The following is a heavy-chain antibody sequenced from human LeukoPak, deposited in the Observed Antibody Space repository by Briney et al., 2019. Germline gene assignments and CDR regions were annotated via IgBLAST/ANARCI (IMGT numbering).Heavy chain of an antibody. CDR3: AKRWSGSHFEGFDY. D-gene: IGHD1-26*01. Sequence: GGSLRLSCAASGFTFDDYGMSWVRQAPGKGLEWVSGINWNGGSTGYADSVKGRFTISRDNAKNSLYLQMNSLRVEDTAVYYCAKRWSGSHFEGFDYWGQGTLVTVSS. CDR2: INWNGGST. V-gene: IGHV3-20*04. J-gene: IGHJ4*02. CDR1: GFTFDDYG.